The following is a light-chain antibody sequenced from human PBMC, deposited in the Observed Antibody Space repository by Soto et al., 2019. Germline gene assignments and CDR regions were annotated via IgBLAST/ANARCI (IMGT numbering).Light chain of an antibody. Sequence: EIVMTQSPATLSVFPGERATLSCRASQSVSSNLAWYQQKPGQAPRLLSYGASTRATGIPARFSGSGSGTDFTLTISSLQSEDFAVYYCQQYNNWPLTFGGGTKVEIK. V-gene: IGKV3D-15*01. CDR1: QSVSSN. CDR2: GAS. J-gene: IGKJ4*01. CDR3: QQYNNWPLT.